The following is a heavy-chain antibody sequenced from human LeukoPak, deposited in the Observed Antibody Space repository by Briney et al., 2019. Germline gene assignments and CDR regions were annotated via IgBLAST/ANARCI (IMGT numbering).Heavy chain of an antibody. J-gene: IGHJ4*02. V-gene: IGHV4-38-2*02. D-gene: IGHD3-10*01. CDR1: GYSISNGYY. Sequence: PSETLSLTCTVSGYSISNGYYWGWIRQPPGKGLEWIGSIYHSGSTYYNPSLKSRVTISVDTSKNQFSLKLSSVTAADTAVHYCARDVRPYYYGSGSYYLDDYWGQGTLVTVSS. CDR2: IYHSGST. CDR3: ARDVRPYYYGSGSYYLDDY.